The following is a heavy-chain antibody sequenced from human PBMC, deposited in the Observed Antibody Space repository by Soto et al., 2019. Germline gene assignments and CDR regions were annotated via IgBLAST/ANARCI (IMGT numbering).Heavy chain of an antibody. CDR2: IIPIFGTA. J-gene: IGHJ3*02. CDR1: GGTFSSYA. V-gene: IGHV1-69*13. Sequence: ASVKVSCKASGGTFSSYAISWVRQAPGHGLEWMGGIIPIFGTANYAQKFQGRVTITADESTSTAYMELSSLRSEDTAVYYCASRLELYCSGGSCFSGGAFDIWGQGTMVTVSS. CDR3: ASRLELYCSGGSCFSGGAFDI. D-gene: IGHD2-15*01.